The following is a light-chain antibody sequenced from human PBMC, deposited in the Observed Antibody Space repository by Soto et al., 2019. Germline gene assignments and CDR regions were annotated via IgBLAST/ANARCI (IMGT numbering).Light chain of an antibody. CDR3: QQTYSTPYT. Sequence: DIQMTQSPSSLSASVGDRVTITCRASESISTYLNWYQHKPGKAPKLLIYAASSLQSAVPSRFSGSGSGTDFTLTISSLRPEDCATYYCQQTYSTPYTFGQGTKLEIK. CDR1: ESISTY. V-gene: IGKV1-39*01. J-gene: IGKJ2*01. CDR2: AAS.